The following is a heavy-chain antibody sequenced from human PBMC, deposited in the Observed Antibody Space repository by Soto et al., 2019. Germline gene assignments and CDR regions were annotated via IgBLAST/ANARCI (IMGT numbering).Heavy chain of an antibody. Sequence: QVQLVQSGAEVKKPGSSVKVSCKASGGTFSSYAISWVRQAPGQGLEWMGGIIPIFGTANYAQKFQGRVTITADESTSTAYMELSSLRSEDTAVYYCARGRCYCSSTSCYIYYYYGMDVWGQGTTVTVSS. CDR3: ARGRCYCSSTSCYIYYYYGMDV. D-gene: IGHD2-2*02. CDR2: IIPIFGTA. V-gene: IGHV1-69*01. J-gene: IGHJ6*02. CDR1: GGTFSSYA.